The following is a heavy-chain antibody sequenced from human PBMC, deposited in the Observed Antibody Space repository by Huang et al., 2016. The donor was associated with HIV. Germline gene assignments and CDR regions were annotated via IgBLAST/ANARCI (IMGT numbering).Heavy chain of an antibody. V-gene: IGHV3-30*03. D-gene: IGHD6-19*01. CDR3: ALKGDSSGWEYSRH. J-gene: IGHJ1*01. CDR1: GFIFSNYG. CDR2: ISYDGSNK. Sequence: QVQLVESGGGVVQPGRCLRLSCAASGFIFSNYGMHWVRQARGKCLGWVVLISYDGSNKYDTDSVKGRFSISSDNSKNTLYLQMNSLRAEDTAVYYCALKGDSSGWEYSRHWGQGTLVTVSS.